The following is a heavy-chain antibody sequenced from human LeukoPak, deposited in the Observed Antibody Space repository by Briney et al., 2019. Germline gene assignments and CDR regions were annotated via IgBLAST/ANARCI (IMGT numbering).Heavy chain of an antibody. D-gene: IGHD3-22*01. CDR2: ISAYNGNT. Sequence: ASVKVSCTASGYTFTSYGISWVRQAPGQGLEWMGWISAYNGNTNYPQKVQGRITVTTDTSTSTAYMELRSLRSDDTAVYYCARDKNHYDTRGDFWGQGTLVTVSS. J-gene: IGHJ4*02. CDR3: ARDKNHYDTRGDF. CDR1: GYTFTSYG. V-gene: IGHV1-18*01.